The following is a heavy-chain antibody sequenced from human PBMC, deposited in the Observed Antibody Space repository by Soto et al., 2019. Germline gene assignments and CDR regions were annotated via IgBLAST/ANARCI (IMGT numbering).Heavy chain of an antibody. CDR3: ARVSDSSGYHRDNWFDP. V-gene: IGHV4-30-4*01. CDR2: IYYSGST. J-gene: IGHJ5*02. D-gene: IGHD3-22*01. Sequence: SETLSLTCTVSGGSISSGDYYWSWIRQPPGKGLEWIGYIYYSGSTYYNPSLKRRVTISVDTSKNQFSLKLSSVTAADTAVYYCARVSDSSGYHRDNWFDPWGQGTLVTVSS. CDR1: GGSISSGDYY.